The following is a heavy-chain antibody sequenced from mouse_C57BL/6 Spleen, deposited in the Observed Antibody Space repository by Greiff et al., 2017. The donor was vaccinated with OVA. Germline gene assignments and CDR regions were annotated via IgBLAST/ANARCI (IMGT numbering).Heavy chain of an antibody. CDR1: GYAFSSYW. J-gene: IGHJ2*01. Sequence: QVQLQQSGAELVKPGASVKISCKASGYAFSSYWMNWVKQRPGKGLEWIGQIYPGDGDTNYNGKFKGKATLTADKSSSTAYMQLSSLTSEDSAVYFCARGFITTVVFDYWGQGTTLTVSS. V-gene: IGHV1-80*01. CDR2: IYPGDGDT. D-gene: IGHD1-1*01. CDR3: ARGFITTVVFDY.